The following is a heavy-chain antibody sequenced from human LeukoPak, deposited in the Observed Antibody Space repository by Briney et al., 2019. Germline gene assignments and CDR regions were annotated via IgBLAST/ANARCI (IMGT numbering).Heavy chain of an antibody. J-gene: IGHJ4*02. CDR2: IIPIFGTA. CDR1: GGTFSSYA. Sequence: SVKVSCKASGGTFSSYAISWVRQAPGQGLEWMGGIIPIFGTANYAQKFQGRVTITADESTSTAYMELSSLRSEDTAVHYCARDDPAMGTTGTNWGQGTLVTVSS. D-gene: IGHD1-1*01. CDR3: ARDDPAMGTTGTN. V-gene: IGHV1-69*01.